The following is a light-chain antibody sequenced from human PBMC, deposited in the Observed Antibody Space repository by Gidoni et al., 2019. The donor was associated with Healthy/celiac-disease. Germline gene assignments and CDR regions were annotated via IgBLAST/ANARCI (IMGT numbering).Light chain of an antibody. CDR1: SSNIGNKY. CDR3: GTWDSSLSAGGV. J-gene: IGLJ2*01. V-gene: IGLV1-51*01. CDR2: DNN. Sequence: QSVLTRPPSVPAAPGQKVTISCSGSSSNIGNKYVSWYQQLPGTAPKLLIYDNNKRPSGTPDRFSGSKSGTSATLGITGLQTGDEADYYCGTWDSSLSAGGVFGGGTKLTVL.